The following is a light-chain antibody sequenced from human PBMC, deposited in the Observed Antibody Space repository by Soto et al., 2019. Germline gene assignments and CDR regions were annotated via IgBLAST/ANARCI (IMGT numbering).Light chain of an antibody. CDR1: SSNIGDNS. J-gene: IGLJ2*01. CDR3: ACWDGNLNGRV. CDR2: EKS. Sequence: QSVLTQPPSVSGAPGQKVTISCSGSSSNIGDNSVNWYQQFPGAAPKLLIYEKSRRPSGVSERFSGSQSGTSASLVISGLQSEDEGVYYCACWDGNLNGRVFGGGTKLTVL. V-gene: IGLV1-44*01.